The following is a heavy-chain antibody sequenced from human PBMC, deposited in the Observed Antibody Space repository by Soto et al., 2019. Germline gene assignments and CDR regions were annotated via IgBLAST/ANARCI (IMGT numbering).Heavy chain of an antibody. J-gene: IGHJ3*02. CDR2: INSDGSGT. CDR3: AKADYSARGAFDI. CDR1: GFTFSSYW. V-gene: IGHV3-74*01. Sequence: EVQLVESGGGLVQPGGSLRLSCAASGFTFSSYWMHWVRRAPGKGLVWVSRINSDGSGTSYADSVKGRFTMSRDNAKNTLYLQMNSLRSEDTAVYHCAKADYSARGAFDIWGQGTMVTVPS. D-gene: IGHD4-4*01.